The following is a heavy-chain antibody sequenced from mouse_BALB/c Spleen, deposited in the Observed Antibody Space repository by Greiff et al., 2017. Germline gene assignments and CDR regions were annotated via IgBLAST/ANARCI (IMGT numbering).Heavy chain of an antibody. Sequence: VQLKESGAELVKPGASVKLSCTASGFNIKDTYMHWVKQRPEQGLEWIGRIDPANGNTKYDPKFQGKATITADTSSNTAYLQLSSLTSEDTAVYYCARVYFDVWGAGTTVTVSS. CDR2: IDPANGNT. CDR1: GFNIKDTY. J-gene: IGHJ1*01. V-gene: IGHV14-3*02. CDR3: ARVYFDV.